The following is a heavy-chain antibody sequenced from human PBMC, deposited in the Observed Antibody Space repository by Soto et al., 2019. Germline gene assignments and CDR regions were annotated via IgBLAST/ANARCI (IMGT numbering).Heavy chain of an antibody. V-gene: IGHV4-39*01. Sequence: SETLSLTCTVSGGSILDSTYYWAWIRQSPGKGLEWIGTIFYSGGTFYTPSLKSRVTMSVDTSNNQFSLKLSSVTAADTAVYHCARQASGYYYGWFDPWGQGTLVTVSS. CDR2: IFYSGGT. J-gene: IGHJ5*02. D-gene: IGHD3-22*01. CDR3: ARQASGYYYGWFDP. CDR1: GGSILDSTYY.